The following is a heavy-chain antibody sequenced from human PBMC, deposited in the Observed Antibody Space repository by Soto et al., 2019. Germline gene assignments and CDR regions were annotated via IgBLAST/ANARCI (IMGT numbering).Heavy chain of an antibody. V-gene: IGHV4-34*01. D-gene: IGHD3-10*01. J-gene: IGHJ4*02. CDR1: GGSFSGYY. CDR3: ARSITLVRGTPVY. Sequence: PSETLSLTCAVYGGSFSGYYWSWIRQPPGKGLEWIGEINHSGSTNYNPSLKSRVTISVDTSKNQFSLKLSSVTAADTAVYYCARSITLVRGTPVYWPQATLVTVSS. CDR2: INHSGST.